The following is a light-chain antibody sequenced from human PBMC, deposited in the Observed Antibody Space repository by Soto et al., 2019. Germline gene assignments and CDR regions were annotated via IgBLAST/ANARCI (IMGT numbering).Light chain of an antibody. CDR3: QSYDSSLSGSV. CDR1: SSNIGAGYD. Sequence: QSVLTQPPSVSGAPGQRVTIFCTGSSSNIGAGYDVHWYQQLPGTAPKLFIYGNNNRPSGVPDRFSGSKSGTSASLAITGLQAEDEADYYCQSYDSSLSGSVFGGGTKLTVL. V-gene: IGLV1-40*01. J-gene: IGLJ2*01. CDR2: GNN.